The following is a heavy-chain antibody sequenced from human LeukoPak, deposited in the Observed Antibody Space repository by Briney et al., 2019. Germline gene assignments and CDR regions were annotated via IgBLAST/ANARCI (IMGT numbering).Heavy chain of an antibody. D-gene: IGHD6-13*01. J-gene: IGHJ4*02. V-gene: IGHV1-2*06. CDR1: GYTFTGYY. CDR2: INPNSGGT. Sequence: GASVKVSCNASGYTFTGYYMHWVRQAPGQGLEWMGRINPNSGGTNYAQKYQGRVTMTRDTSISTAYMELSRLRSDDTAVYYCARVKEIAAALDYWGQGTLVTVSS. CDR3: ARVKEIAAALDY.